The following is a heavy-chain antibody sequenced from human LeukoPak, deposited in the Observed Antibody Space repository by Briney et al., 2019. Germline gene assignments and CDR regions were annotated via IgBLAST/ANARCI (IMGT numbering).Heavy chain of an antibody. J-gene: IGHJ4*02. D-gene: IGHD2-2*01. V-gene: IGHV3-43*01. Sequence: GGSLRLSCAASGFTFDDYTMHWVRQAPGKGLEWVSLISWDGGSTYYADSVKGRFTISRDNSKNSLYLRMNSLRTEDTASYYCAKDAQGYCSSTSCHGGFDYWGQGTLVTVSS. CDR1: GFTFDDYT. CDR3: AKDAQGYCSSTSCHGGFDY. CDR2: ISWDGGST.